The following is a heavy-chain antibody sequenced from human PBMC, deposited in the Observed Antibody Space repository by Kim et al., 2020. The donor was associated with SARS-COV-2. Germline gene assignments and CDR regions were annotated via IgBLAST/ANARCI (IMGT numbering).Heavy chain of an antibody. CDR3: ARGGWFGGNWFDT. Sequence: NPARKSRITISVDTSKNQFSLKLSQVTAADTAVYYCARGGWFGGNWFDTWGQGTLVTVSS. D-gene: IGHD3-10*01. J-gene: IGHJ5*02. V-gene: IGHV4-34*01.